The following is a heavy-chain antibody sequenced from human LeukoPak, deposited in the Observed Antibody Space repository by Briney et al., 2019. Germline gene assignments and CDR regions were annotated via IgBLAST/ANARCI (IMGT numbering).Heavy chain of an antibody. Sequence: GGSLRLSCAASGFTFSSYGMHWVRQAPGKGLEWVAFIRYDGTNKYYADSVKGRFTISRDNSKNTLYLQMNSLRAEDTAVYYCAKDMYDILTGYDIGRDNWFDPWGQGTLVSVSS. CDR2: IRYDGTNK. CDR1: GFTFSSYG. CDR3: AKDMYDILTGYDIGRDNWFDP. D-gene: IGHD3-9*01. J-gene: IGHJ5*02. V-gene: IGHV3-30*02.